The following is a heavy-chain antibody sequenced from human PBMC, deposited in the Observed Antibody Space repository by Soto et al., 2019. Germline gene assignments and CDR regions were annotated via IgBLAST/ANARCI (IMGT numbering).Heavy chain of an antibody. J-gene: IGHJ5*02. CDR1: GFTFSSYS. CDR2: ISSSSSTI. V-gene: IGHV3-48*01. D-gene: IGHD6-19*01. CDR3: ARSAAVAGFGWFDP. Sequence: EVQLVESGGGLVQPGGSLRLSCAASGFTFSSYSMNWVRQAPGKGLEWVSYISSSSSTIYYADSVKGRFTISRDNAKNSLYLQMNSLRAEDTAEYYCARSAAVAGFGWFDPWGQGTLVTVSS.